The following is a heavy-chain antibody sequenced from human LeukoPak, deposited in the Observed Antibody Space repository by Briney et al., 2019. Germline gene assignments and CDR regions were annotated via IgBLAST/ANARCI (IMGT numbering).Heavy chain of an antibody. J-gene: IGHJ4*02. CDR2: INTDGTVT. V-gene: IGHV3-74*01. CDR3: ATKQWLAPPPDS. Sequence: GGSLRLSGAASGFTFSKYWMLWVRQAPGKGLESVSRINTDGTVTTYADSVKGRFTVSRDNADNTMFLQMNSVRDEDTAVYYCATKQWLAPPPDSWGQGTPVTVSS. CDR1: GFTFSKYW. D-gene: IGHD6-19*01.